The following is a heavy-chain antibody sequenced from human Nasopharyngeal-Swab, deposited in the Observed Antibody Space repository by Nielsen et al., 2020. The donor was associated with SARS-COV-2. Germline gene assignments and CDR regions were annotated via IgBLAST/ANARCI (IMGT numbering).Heavy chain of an antibody. CDR2: ISGSGGST. CDR3: AKVPSGWYSALWY. Sequence: GGSLRLSCAASGFTFSSYAMSWVRQAPGRGLEWVSAISGSGGSTYYADSVKGRFTISRDNSKNTLYLQMNSLRAEDTAVYYCAKVPSGWYSALWYWGQGTLVTVSS. V-gene: IGHV3-23*01. CDR1: GFTFSSYA. J-gene: IGHJ4*02. D-gene: IGHD6-19*01.